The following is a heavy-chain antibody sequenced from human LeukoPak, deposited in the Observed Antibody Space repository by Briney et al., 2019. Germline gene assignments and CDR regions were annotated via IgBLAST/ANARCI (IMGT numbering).Heavy chain of an antibody. CDR2: ISGSGGTT. Sequence: GGSLRLSCAASGFTFSTYGRSWVRQAPGKGLECVSGISGSGGTTYYADSVKGRFTISRDNSKNTVSMQLDSLRVDDTAIYYCTKALLGGMTVWGQGTTVTVSS. CDR1: GFTFSTYG. V-gene: IGHV3-23*01. CDR3: TKALLGGMTV. J-gene: IGHJ6*02.